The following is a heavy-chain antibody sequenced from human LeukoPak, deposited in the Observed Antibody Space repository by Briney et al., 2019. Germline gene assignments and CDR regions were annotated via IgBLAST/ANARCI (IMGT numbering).Heavy chain of an antibody. Sequence: GGSLRLSCAAFGLTFNGPWMNWVRQAPGKGLEWVANMDPSGSQKRYVDSVKGRFSISKDNPGTSLYLEMYSLRAEDTAIYYCAIWTSGNYWGQGTLVTVSS. CDR1: GLTFNGPW. CDR2: MDPSGSQK. CDR3: AIWTSGNY. J-gene: IGHJ4*02. V-gene: IGHV3-7*01. D-gene: IGHD1-1*01.